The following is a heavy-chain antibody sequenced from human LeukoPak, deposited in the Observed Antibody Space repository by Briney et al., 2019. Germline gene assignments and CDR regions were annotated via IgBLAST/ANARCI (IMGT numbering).Heavy chain of an antibody. D-gene: IGHD4-11*01. J-gene: IGHJ4*02. CDR2: INHSGST. Sequence: PSETLSLTCAVYGGSFSGYYWSWIRQPPGKGLEWSGEINHSGSTNYNPSPTSRVTISVDTSKNQFSLKLSSVTATDTAVYYCARLLDHDYSDYYFDYWGQGTLVTVSS. CDR3: ARLLDHDYSDYYFDY. V-gene: IGHV4-34*01. CDR1: GGSFSGYY.